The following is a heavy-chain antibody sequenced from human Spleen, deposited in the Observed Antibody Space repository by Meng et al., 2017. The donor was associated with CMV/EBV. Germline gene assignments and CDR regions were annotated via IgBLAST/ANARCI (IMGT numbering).Heavy chain of an antibody. V-gene: IGHV4-4*02. J-gene: IGHJ5*02. CDR1: ASITTAKW. CDR2: IDHSGNS. CDR3: ARVREHTSLGNYWFDP. Sequence: ASITTAKWWTWVRQPPGKGLTWVGEIDHSGNSNSNPSLKSRLTLSLDTSKNHLSLRMTSVTAEDTAIYYCARVREHTSLGNYWFDPWGQGTLVTVSS. D-gene: IGHD3-16*01.